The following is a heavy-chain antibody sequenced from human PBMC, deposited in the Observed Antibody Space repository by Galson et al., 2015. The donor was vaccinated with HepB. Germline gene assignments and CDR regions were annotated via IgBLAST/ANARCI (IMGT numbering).Heavy chain of an antibody. D-gene: IGHD3-22*01. CDR3: ARDCRYYYDSSGYYSDY. CDR1: GYTFTSYA. CDR2: INTNTGNP. J-gene: IGHJ4*02. V-gene: IGHV7-4-1*02. Sequence: SVKVSCKASGYTFTSYAMNWVRQAPGQGLEWMGWINTNTGNPTYAQGFTGRFVFSLDTSVSTACLQISSLKAEDTAVYYCARDCRYYYDSSGYYSDYWGQGTLVTVSS.